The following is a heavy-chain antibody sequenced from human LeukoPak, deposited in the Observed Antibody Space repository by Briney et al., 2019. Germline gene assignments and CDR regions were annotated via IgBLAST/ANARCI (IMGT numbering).Heavy chain of an antibody. D-gene: IGHD2-15*01. CDR1: GYSISSGYY. CDR2: IYHSGGT. CDR3: ARRYCSGNSCYFDY. Sequence: PSGTLSLTCTISGYSISSGYYWGWIRQPPGKGLEWIGNIYHSGGTYYNPSLKSRVTISVDTSKNQFSLKLSSVTAADTAVFYCARRYCSGNSCYFDYWGQGALVTVSS. V-gene: IGHV4-38-2*02. J-gene: IGHJ4*02.